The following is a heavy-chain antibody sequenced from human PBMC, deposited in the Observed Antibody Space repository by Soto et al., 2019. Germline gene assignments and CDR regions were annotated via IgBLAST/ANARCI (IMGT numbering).Heavy chain of an antibody. V-gene: IGHV3-11*01. CDR2: ISTSGSTI. CDR1: GFTFSDYY. J-gene: IGHJ4*02. D-gene: IGHD3-3*01. CDR3: VRGWTKYYDFWSSYF. Sequence: SGGSLRPSCAASGFTFSDYYMNWIRQAPGKGLEWVSYISTSGSTINYADSVKGRFTISRDNAKNSLYLQRNSLRAEDTAVYYCVRGWTKYYDFWSSYFWGQGTLVTVSS.